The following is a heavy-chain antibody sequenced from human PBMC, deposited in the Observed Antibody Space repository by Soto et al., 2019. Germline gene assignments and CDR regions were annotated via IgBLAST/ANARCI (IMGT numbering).Heavy chain of an antibody. D-gene: IGHD3-9*01. CDR1: GGPLSCFC. CDR2: IYYTGST. J-gene: IGHJ3*02. Sequence: SETLSLTCNSSGGPLSCFCYNWIRQAPGKGLEWIGYIYYTGSTNYNPSLKRRGTISAGTSENHFSLKLTSVTAADTAVYFGALTRGVAHPHDIWGQGTMVTVSS. V-gene: IGHV4-59*01. CDR3: ALTRGVAHPHDI.